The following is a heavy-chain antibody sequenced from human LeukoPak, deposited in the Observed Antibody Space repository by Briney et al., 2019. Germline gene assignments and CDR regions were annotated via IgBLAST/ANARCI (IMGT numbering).Heavy chain of an antibody. CDR3: ARGGAIPFNWFDP. D-gene: IGHD1-26*01. Sequence: ASVKVSCKASGYTFTSYDINWVRQATGQGLEWMGWMNPNSGNTGYAQKFQGRVTITTDESTSTAYMELSSLRSEDTAVYYCARGGAIPFNWFDPWGQGTLVTVSS. CDR1: GYTFTSYD. J-gene: IGHJ5*02. V-gene: IGHV1-8*01. CDR2: MNPNSGNT.